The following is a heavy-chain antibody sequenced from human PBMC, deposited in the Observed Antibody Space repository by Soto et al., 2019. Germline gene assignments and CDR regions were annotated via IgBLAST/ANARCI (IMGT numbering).Heavy chain of an antibody. Sequence: SVKVSCKASGGTFSSYTISWVRQAPGQGLEWMGRIIPILGIANYAQKFQGRVTITADKSTSTAYMELSSLRSEDTAVYYCARERRCSGGSCYLGIDAFDIWGQGTMVTVSS. CDR3: ARERRCSGGSCYLGIDAFDI. CDR1: GGTFSSYT. CDR2: IIPILGIA. V-gene: IGHV1-69*04. D-gene: IGHD2-15*01. J-gene: IGHJ3*02.